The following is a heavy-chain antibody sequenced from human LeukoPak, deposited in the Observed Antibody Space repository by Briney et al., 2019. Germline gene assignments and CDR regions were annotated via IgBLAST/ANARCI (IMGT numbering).Heavy chain of an antibody. Sequence: PSRALRLSCAAGGFPRSNYGLHCVRQAPGRGLEWVAIIWYDGNNTYYADSVKGRFTISRDNSKNTLYLQMNSLRAEDTAVYYCAKDNDSSGFDYWGQGTLVTVSS. CDR1: GFPRSNYG. J-gene: IGHJ4*02. D-gene: IGHD3-22*01. CDR3: AKDNDSSGFDY. V-gene: IGHV3-33*06. CDR2: IWYDGNNT.